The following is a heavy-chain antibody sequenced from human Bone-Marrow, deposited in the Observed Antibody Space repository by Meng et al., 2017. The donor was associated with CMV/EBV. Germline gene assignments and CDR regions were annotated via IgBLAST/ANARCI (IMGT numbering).Heavy chain of an antibody. CDR1: GYTFTSYG. J-gene: IGHJ5*02. Sequence: ASVKVSCKASGYTFTSYGISWVREAPGQGLEWMGWISAYNGNTNYAQKLQGRVTMTTDTSTSTAYMELRSLRSDDTAVYYRARDHCSSTSCYIGGWFDPWGQGTLVTVSS. D-gene: IGHD2-2*01. V-gene: IGHV1-18*01. CDR3: ARDHCSSTSCYIGGWFDP. CDR2: ISAYNGNT.